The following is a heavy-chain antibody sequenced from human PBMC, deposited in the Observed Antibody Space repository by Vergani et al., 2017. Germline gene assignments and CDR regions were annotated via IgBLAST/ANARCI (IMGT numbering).Heavy chain of an antibody. Sequence: DVHLAESGGGFFQPGGSLRLSCSASGFSFNSYWMHWVRHVPGKGLLWVSRIKSDGSITAYADSVKGRFTISRDNAKNTLYLQMDSLRAEDTAVYYCARDGWELLDYFYYMDVWGKGTTVTVSS. CDR1: GFSFNSYW. CDR3: ARDGWELLDYFYYMDV. J-gene: IGHJ6*03. D-gene: IGHD1-26*01. CDR2: IKSDGSIT. V-gene: IGHV3-74*03.